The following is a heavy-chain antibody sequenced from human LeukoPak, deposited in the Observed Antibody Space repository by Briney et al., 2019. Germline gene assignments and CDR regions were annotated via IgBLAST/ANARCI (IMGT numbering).Heavy chain of an antibody. D-gene: IGHD3-16*01. CDR2: IYHSGST. CDR3: ARGPNTFGGPPEYFQH. V-gene: IGHV4-30-2*01. CDR1: GGSISSGGYS. Sequence: TSQTLSLTCAVSGGSISSGGYSWSWIRQPPGKGLEWIGYIYHSGSTYYNPSLKSRVTISVDRSKNQFSLKLSSVTAADTAVYYCARGPNTFGGPPEYFQHWGQGTLVTVSS. J-gene: IGHJ1*01.